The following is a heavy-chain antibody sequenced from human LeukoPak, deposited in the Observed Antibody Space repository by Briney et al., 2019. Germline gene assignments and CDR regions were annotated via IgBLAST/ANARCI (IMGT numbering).Heavy chain of an antibody. V-gene: IGHV4-39*07. CDR2: IYYSGST. J-gene: IGHJ4*02. D-gene: IGHD3-22*01. Sequence: SETLSLTCTVSGGSISSSSYYWGWIRQPPGKGLEWIGSIYYSGSTYYNPSLKSRVTISVDTSKNQFSLKLSSVTAADTAVYYCARESGYYYDSSGYYPEDYWGQGTLVTVSS. CDR3: ARESGYYYDSSGYYPEDY. CDR1: GGSISSSSYY.